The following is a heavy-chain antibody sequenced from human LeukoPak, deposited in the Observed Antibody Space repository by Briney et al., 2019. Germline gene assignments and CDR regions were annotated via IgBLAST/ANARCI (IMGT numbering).Heavy chain of an antibody. CDR2: ISTSGSGT. Sequence: PGGSLRLSCAPSGFTFSSYAMIWVRPAPGKGPEWVSAISTSGSGTYYADSVKGRFTISRDNSKNTLYLRMNSLRAEDTAIYYCAIAVPDRRNYGACWGQGTLVAVSS. V-gene: IGHV3-23*01. CDR3: AIAVPDRRNYGAC. J-gene: IGHJ4*02. D-gene: IGHD3-16*01. CDR1: GFTFSSYA.